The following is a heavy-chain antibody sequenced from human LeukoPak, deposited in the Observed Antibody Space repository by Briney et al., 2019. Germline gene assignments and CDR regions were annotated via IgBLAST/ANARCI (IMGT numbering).Heavy chain of an antibody. CDR2: ISSSSSYI. D-gene: IGHD4-17*01. CDR3: ARGPTVVYAFDI. Sequence: GGSLRLSCAASGFTFSSYSMNWVRQAPGKGLEWVSSISSSSSYIYYADSVKGRFTISRDNAKNSLYLQMNSLRAEDTAVYYCARGPTVVYAFDIWGQGTMVTVSS. V-gene: IGHV3-21*01. CDR1: GFTFSSYS. J-gene: IGHJ3*02.